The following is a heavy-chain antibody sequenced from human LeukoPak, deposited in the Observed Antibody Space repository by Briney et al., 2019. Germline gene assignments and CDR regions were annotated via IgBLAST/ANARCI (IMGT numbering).Heavy chain of an antibody. CDR3: ARHFWSGFYTGIRTWFGP. J-gene: IGHJ5*02. CDR1: GGSISSHY. Sequence: PSETLSLTCTVSGGSISSHYWSWIRQPPGKGLEWIGYIYYSGSTNYNPSLKSRVTISVDTSKNQLSLKLNSVTAADTAVYHCARHFWSGFYTGIRTWFGPWGQGTLVTVSS. CDR2: IYYSGST. D-gene: IGHD3-3*02. V-gene: IGHV4-59*11.